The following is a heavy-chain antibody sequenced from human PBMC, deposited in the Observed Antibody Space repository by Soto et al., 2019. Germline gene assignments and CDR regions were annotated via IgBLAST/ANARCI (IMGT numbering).Heavy chain of an antibody. Sequence: QLQLQESGPGLVKPSETLSLTCTVSGGSISSSSYYWGWIRQPPGKGLEWIGSIYYSGSTYYNPSLKSRVTISVDTSKNQFSLKLSSVTAADTAVYYCARHGSIAAAGTVDYWGQGTLVTVSS. J-gene: IGHJ4*02. CDR2: IYYSGST. V-gene: IGHV4-39*01. CDR1: GGSISSSSYY. CDR3: ARHGSIAAAGTVDY. D-gene: IGHD6-13*01.